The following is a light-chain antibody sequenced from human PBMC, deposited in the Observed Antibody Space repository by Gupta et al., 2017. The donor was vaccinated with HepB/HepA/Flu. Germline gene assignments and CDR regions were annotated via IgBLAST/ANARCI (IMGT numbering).Light chain of an antibody. V-gene: IGLV2-14*01. CDR2: DVS. CDR1: SSDVGTYNY. Sequence: ALTPPDSVSVSPGQRITISCNGTSSDVGTYNYASWYQQHPGKAPKLMISDVSNRPSGVSNRFSGSKSGNTASLTISGLQAEDEADYYCSSYTSSSTLVFGGGTKLTVL. CDR3: SSYTSSSTLV. J-gene: IGLJ2*01.